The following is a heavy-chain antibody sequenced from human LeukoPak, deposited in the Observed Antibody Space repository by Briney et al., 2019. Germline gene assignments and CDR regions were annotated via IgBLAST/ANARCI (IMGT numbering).Heavy chain of an antibody. V-gene: IGHV4-59*08. CDR3: ARHLQQLANWFDP. CDR1: GASISSYY. J-gene: IGHJ5*02. CDR2: IYSSGTT. D-gene: IGHD6-13*01. Sequence: SETLSLTCTVSGASISSYYWSWIRQPPGKGLEWIGYIYSSGTTNYNPSLKSRVTISVDTSKSQFSLKLSSVTAADTAVYYCARHLQQLANWFDPWGQGTLVTVSS.